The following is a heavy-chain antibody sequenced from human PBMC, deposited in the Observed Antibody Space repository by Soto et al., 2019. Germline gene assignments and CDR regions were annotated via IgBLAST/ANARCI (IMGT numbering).Heavy chain of an antibody. D-gene: IGHD1-7*01. CDR1: GQRVLMPSSA. CDR2: TYYRSRWYN. J-gene: IGHJ6*03. V-gene: IGHV6-1*01. Sequence: RLSTNAKTGQRVLMPSSAWKLNRQSPSRGLEWLGRTYYRSRWYNDYAVSVKSRITVNPDTSKNQFSLQLTSVTPENTAVYYCAGTTSHYWYYLDVWGKGTTVTVSS. CDR3: AGTTSHYWYYLDV.